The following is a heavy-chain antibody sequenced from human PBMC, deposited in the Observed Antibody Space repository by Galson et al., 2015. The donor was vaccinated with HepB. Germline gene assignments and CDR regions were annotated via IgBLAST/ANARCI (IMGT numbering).Heavy chain of an antibody. J-gene: IGHJ3*02. CDR1: GFTFDDYA. D-gene: IGHD3-22*01. Sequence: SLRLSCAASGFTFDDYAMHWVRQGPGKGLEWVSGISWNSGRIGYADSVKGRFTISRDNAKNSLYLQTNSLRAEDTALYYCAKDRGRGFDAFDIWGQGTMVTVSS. CDR2: ISWNSGRI. V-gene: IGHV3-9*01. CDR3: AKDRGRGFDAFDI.